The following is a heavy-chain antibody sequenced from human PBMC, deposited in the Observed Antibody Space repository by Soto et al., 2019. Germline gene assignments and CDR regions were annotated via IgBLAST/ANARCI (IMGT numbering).Heavy chain of an antibody. CDR3: ARRRIHPTDWFDP. V-gene: IGHV5-51*01. D-gene: IGHD4-17*01. CDR2: IYPGDSDT. CDR1: GYRFASYW. Sequence: GESLKISCEGSGYRFASYWITWVRQMPGKGLEWMGIIYPGDSDTRYSPSFQGQVTISADKSISTTYLQWSSLKASDTAMYYCARRRIHPTDWFDPWGQGTLVTVSS. J-gene: IGHJ5*02.